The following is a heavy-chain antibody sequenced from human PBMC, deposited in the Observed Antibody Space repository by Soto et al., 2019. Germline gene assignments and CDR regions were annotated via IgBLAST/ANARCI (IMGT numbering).Heavy chain of an antibody. D-gene: IGHD4-17*01. Sequence: SETLSLTCAVYGGSFSGYYWNWIRQPPGKGLEWIGEINHSGSTNYNPSLKSRVTISVDTSKNQFSLKLSSVTAADTAVYYCAKYTYGDRDYWGQGTLVTVSS. CDR3: AKYTYGDRDY. J-gene: IGHJ4*02. V-gene: IGHV4-34*01. CDR1: GGSFSGYY. CDR2: INHSGST.